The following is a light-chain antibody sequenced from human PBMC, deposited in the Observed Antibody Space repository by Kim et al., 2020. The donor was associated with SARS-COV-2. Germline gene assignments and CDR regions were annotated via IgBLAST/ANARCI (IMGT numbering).Light chain of an antibody. CDR3: AAWDDSLSGYV. CDR1: RSNIGSNP. J-gene: IGLJ1*01. Sequence: GQRVSISCYGIRSNIGSNPVDWYHQLPGTAPTLLIHTNNRRPSGVPARFSGSKSGTSASLAISGLQSEDEADYYCAAWDDSLSGYVFGTGTKVTVL. CDR2: TNN. V-gene: IGLV1-44*01.